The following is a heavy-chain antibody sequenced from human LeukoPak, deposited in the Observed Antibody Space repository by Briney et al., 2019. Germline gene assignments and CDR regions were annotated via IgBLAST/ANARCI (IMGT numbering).Heavy chain of an antibody. CDR1: GFTFNTYS. CDR3: ATGSGGSRH. CDR2: ISGSSTYI. V-gene: IGHV3-21*01. Sequence: GGSLRLSCAASGFTFNTYSMNWVRQAPGGGLEWVSSISGSSTYIFYGDSVKGRFTISRDNAKNSLYLQLNSLRAEDTAVYYCATGSGGSRHWGQGTLVTVSS. D-gene: IGHD2-15*01. J-gene: IGHJ4*02.